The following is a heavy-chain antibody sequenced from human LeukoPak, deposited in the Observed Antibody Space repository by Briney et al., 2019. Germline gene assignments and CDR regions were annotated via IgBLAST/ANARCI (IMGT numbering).Heavy chain of an antibody. V-gene: IGHV3-33*01. D-gene: IGHD3-16*01. CDR1: GFTFSAYG. Sequence: GGSLRLSCAASGFTFSAYGMHWVRQAPGKGLEWVAVIWYDGSNKYYADSVKGRFTISRDNSKNTLYLQINSLRAEDTAVYYCSRERASAALGWFDPWGQGTLVTVSS. J-gene: IGHJ5*02. CDR3: SRERASAALGWFDP. CDR2: IWYDGSNK.